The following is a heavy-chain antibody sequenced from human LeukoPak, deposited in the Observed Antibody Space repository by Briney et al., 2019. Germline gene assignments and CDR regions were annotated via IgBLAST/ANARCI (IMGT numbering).Heavy chain of an antibody. CDR2: INHSGST. V-gene: IGHV4-34*01. CDR3: ARGRRPRYCSSTSCRTGAFDI. D-gene: IGHD2-2*01. CDR1: GGSISSYY. Sequence: PSETLSLTCTVSGGSISSYYWSWIRQPPGKGLEWIGEINHSGSTNYNPSLKSRVTISVDTSKNQFSLKLSSVTAADTAVYYCARGRRPRYCSSTSCRTGAFDIWGQGTMVTVSS. J-gene: IGHJ3*02.